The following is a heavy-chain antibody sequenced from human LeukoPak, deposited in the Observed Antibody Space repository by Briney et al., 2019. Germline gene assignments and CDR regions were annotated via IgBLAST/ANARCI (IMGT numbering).Heavy chain of an antibody. V-gene: IGHV4-30-4*08. CDR2: IYYSGST. J-gene: IGHJ6*03. CDR3: ARDQKYYYYMDV. Sequence: SQTLSLTCTVSGGSISSGDYYWSWIRQPPGKGLEWIGYIYYSGSTYYNPSLKSRVNISVDTSKNQFSLKLSSVTAADTAVYYCARDQKYYYYMDVWGKGTTVTVSS. CDR1: GGSISSGDYY.